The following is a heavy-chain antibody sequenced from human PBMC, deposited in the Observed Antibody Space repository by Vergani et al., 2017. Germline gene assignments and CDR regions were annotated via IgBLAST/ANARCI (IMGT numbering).Heavy chain of an antibody. D-gene: IGHD6-13*01. V-gene: IGHV1-69*13. CDR1: GYTFTSYA. Sequence: QVQLVQSGAEVKKPGASVKVSCKASGYTFTSYAISWVRQAPGQGLEWMGGIIPIFGTANYAQKFQGRVTITADESKSTAYMELSSRRSEDTAVYYCAREGIAAAGEYYFDYWGQGTLVTVAS. CDR3: AREGIAAAGEYYFDY. CDR2: IIPIFGTA. J-gene: IGHJ4*02.